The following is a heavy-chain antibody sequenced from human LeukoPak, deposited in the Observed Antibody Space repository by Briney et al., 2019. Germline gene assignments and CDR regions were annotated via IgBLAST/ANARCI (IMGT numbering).Heavy chain of an antibody. CDR3: ARGCCSVSGLYFEF. CDR1: GFTFSNYF. CDR2: INKDGSGT. J-gene: IGHJ4*02. V-gene: IGHV3-7*03. Sequence: GGSLRLPCAASGFTFSNYFMGWVRQAPGKGLEWVANINKDGSGTSYADSVKGRFTISRDNAKNSLYLQMNGLRVEDTAVYYCARGCCSVSGLYFEFWGQGSLVTVSS. D-gene: IGHD3-9*01.